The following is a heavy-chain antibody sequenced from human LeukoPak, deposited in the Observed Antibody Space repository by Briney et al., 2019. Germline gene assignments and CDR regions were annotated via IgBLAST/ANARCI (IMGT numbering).Heavy chain of an antibody. V-gene: IGHV3-66*01. J-gene: IGHJ4*02. CDR3: ARGGTSGTTVTYYFDY. Sequence: GGSLRLSCAASGFTVSSNYVGWVRQAPGKGLEWVSVLYRGGSPYYADSVKGRFTISRGNSKNTLYLQMNTLRADDTAVYYCARGGTSGTTVTYYFDYWGQGTLVTVPS. CDR2: LYRGGSP. CDR1: GFTVSSNY. D-gene: IGHD5-12*01.